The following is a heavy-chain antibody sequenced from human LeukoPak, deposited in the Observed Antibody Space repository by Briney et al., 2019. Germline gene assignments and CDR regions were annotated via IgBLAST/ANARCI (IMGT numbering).Heavy chain of an antibody. CDR2: IYYSGST. Sequence: SQTLSLTCTVSGGSISSGGYYWGWIRQPPGKGLEWIGSIYYSGSTYYNPSLKSRVTISVDTSKNQFSLKLSSVTAADTAVYYCARHRLELGDYYYYMDVWGKGTTVTVSS. CDR3: ARHRLELGDYYYYMDV. J-gene: IGHJ6*03. CDR1: GGSISSGGYY. D-gene: IGHD1-7*01. V-gene: IGHV4-39*01.